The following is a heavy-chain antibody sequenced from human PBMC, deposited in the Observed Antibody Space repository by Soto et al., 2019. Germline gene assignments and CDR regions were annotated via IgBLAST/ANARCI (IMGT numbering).Heavy chain of an antibody. CDR1: GGTFSSYA. V-gene: IGHV1-69*13. J-gene: IGHJ5*02. Sequence: SVKVSCKASGGTFSSYAISWVRQAPGQGLEWMGGIIPIFGTANYAQKFQGRVTITADESTSTACMELSSLRSEDTAAYYCARTLKLYYDFWSGPSGGWFDPWGQGTLVTVSS. CDR3: ARTLKLYYDFWSGPSGGWFDP. D-gene: IGHD3-3*01. CDR2: IIPIFGTA.